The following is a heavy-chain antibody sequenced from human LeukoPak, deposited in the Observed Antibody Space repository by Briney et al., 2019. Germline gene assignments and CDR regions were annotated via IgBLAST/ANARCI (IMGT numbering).Heavy chain of an antibody. CDR3: TRDRDDYSNYVVSDY. V-gene: IGHV1-69*05. J-gene: IGHJ4*02. CDR1: GGTFSSYA. Sequence: SVKVSCKASGGTFSSYAISWVRQAPGQGLEWMGRIIPIFGTANYAQKFQGRVTITTDESTSTAYMELSSLRSEDTAVYYCTRDRDDYSNYVVSDYWGQGTLVTVSS. CDR2: IIPIFGTA. D-gene: IGHD4-11*01.